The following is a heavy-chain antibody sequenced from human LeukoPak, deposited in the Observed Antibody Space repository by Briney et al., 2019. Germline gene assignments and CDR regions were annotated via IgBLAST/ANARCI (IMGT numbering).Heavy chain of an antibody. CDR3: GTTVTTGVADY. D-gene: IGHD4-17*01. CDR1: GFTVSSNY. V-gene: IGHV3-66*01. J-gene: IGHJ4*02. CDR2: IYSGGST. Sequence: GVSLRLSCAASGFTVSSNYMSWVRQAPGKGLEWVSVIYSGGSTYYADSVKGRFTISRDNSKNTLYLQMNSLRAEDTAVYYCGTTVTTGVADYWGQGTLVTVSS.